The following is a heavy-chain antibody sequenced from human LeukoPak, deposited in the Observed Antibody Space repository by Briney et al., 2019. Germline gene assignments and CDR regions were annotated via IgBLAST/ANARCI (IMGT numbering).Heavy chain of an antibody. CDR3: ARAPYYYYDSSGYLGY. J-gene: IGHJ4*02. D-gene: IGHD3-22*01. CDR2: ISSSGSTI. CDR1: GFTFSDYY. Sequence: PGGSLRLSCAASGFTFSDYYMSWIRQAPGKGLEWVSYISSSGSTIYYADSVKGRFTISRDNAKNSLYLQMNSLRAEDTAVYYCARAPYYYYDSSGYLGYWGQGTLATVSS. V-gene: IGHV3-11*01.